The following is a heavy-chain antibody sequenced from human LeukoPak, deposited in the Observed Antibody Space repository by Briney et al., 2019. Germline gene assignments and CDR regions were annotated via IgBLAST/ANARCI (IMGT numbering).Heavy chain of an antibody. V-gene: IGHV3-23*01. D-gene: IGHD2-15*01. CDR1: GFTFSSYA. Sequence: PGGSLRLSCAASGFTFSSYAMSWVRQAPGKGLEWVSAISGSGGSTYYADSVKGRFTISRDNSKNTLYLQMNSLRAEDTAVYYCAKGIYCSGGSCYFDYWGQGTLVTVSS. J-gene: IGHJ4*02. CDR3: AKGIYCSGGSCYFDY. CDR2: ISGSGGST.